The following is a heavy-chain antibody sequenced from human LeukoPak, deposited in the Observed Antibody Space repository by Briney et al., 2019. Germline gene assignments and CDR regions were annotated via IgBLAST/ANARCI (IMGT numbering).Heavy chain of an antibody. J-gene: IGHJ6*03. CDR1: GFTFSSYG. CDR2: INWDGSST. CDR3: ARGSYYYYMDV. V-gene: IGHV3-20*04. Sequence: PGGSLRLSCEASGFTFSSYGMSWVRQAPGKGLEWVSGINWDGSSTGYADSVEGRFTISRDNAKNSLYLQMNSLRAEDTALYYCARGSYYYYMDVWGKGTTVTVSS.